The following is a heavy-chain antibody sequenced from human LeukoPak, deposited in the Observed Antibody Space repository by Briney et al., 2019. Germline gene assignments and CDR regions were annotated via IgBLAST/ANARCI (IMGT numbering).Heavy chain of an antibody. D-gene: IGHD3-22*01. Sequence: GESLKFSCKGSGYSFTSYWIGWVRQMPGKGLEWMGIIYPGDSDTRYSPSFQGQVTISADKSISTAYLQWSSLKASDTAMYYCARRAYYYDSSGYFPFDYWGQGTLVTVSS. CDR2: IYPGDSDT. CDR1: GYSFTSYW. V-gene: IGHV5-51*01. CDR3: ARRAYYYDSSGYFPFDY. J-gene: IGHJ4*02.